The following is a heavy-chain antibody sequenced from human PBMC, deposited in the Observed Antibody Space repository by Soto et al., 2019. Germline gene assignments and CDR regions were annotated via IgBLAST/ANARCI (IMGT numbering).Heavy chain of an antibody. CDR2: IDPSDSYT. J-gene: IGHJ4*02. V-gene: IGHV5-10-1*01. CDR3: ARHTSGGFDS. D-gene: IGHD6-19*01. Sequence: EVQLVQSGAEVKKPGESLRISCKGSGYSFISHWITWVRQMPGKGLEWMGKIDPSDSYTNYSPSFQGHVTISADKSISTAYLQWSSLKASDTAMFYCARHTSGGFDSWGQGTLVTVSS. CDR1: GYSFISHW.